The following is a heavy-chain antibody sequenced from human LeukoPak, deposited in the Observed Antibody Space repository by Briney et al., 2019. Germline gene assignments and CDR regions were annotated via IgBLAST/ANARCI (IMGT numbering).Heavy chain of an antibody. J-gene: IGHJ4*02. CDR3: ARPAASIAARSAFNY. V-gene: IGHV1-69*04. CDR2: IIPILGIA. D-gene: IGHD6-6*01. Sequence: SVKVSCKASGGTFSSYAISWVRQAPGQGLEWMGRIIPILGIANYAQKFQGRVTITADKSTSTAYMELSSLRPEDTAVYYCARPAASIAARSAFNYWGQGTLVTVSS. CDR1: GGTFSSYA.